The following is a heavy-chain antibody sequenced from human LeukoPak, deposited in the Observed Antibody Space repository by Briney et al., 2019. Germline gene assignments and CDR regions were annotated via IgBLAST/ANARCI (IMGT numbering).Heavy chain of an antibody. CDR3: PRCVNKLAGGDPPFRYYNYMDV. J-gene: IGHJ6*03. CDR1: GYSFTNFG. D-gene: IGHD3-10*01. V-gene: IGHV1-18*01. CDR2: ISDCNGNT. Sequence: ASVKVSCKASGYSFTNFGFAWVRQTPGQGFEWMGWISDCNGNTYYAQSFQDRVTFTTDTPTDTVHLDMRSLGSDATAIYFFPRCVNKLAGGDPPFRYYNYMDVWGRGTTVIVSS.